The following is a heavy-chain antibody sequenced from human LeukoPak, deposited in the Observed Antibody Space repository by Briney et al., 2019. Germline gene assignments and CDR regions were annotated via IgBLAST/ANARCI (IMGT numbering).Heavy chain of an antibody. V-gene: IGHV3-21*01. CDR1: GFTSCVYS. J-gene: IGHJ4*02. D-gene: IGHD3-22*01. CDR2: VSTVSSYI. Sequence: GGSLRLSCAPSGFTSCVYSMNGVPRAPGEGLGWVASVSTVSSYIYNPDLMRGRFTISRDNAKNSLFLQMNSLRAEDTAVYYCARLRRNSDRSDFFYYYDHWGQGTLVTVSS. CDR3: ARLRRNSDRSDFFYYYDH.